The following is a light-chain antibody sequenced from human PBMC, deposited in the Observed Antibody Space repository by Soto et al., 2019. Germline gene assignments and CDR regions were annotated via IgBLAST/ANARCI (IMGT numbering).Light chain of an antibody. CDR2: GAT. CDR1: PAIASF. J-gene: IGKJ4*01. V-gene: IGKV1-9*01. CDR3: QQYDNLPLT. Sequence: IQLTQSPSSLSASVGDRVTITCRATPAIASFLAWYQQKPGTAPKLLIYGATTLQSGVPSRFSGSRSGTDYTLTIGSLQPEDFATYYCQQYDNLPLTFGGGTKVEIK.